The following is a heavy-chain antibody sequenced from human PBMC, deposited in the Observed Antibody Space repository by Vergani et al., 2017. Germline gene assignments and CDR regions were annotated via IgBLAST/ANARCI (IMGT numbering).Heavy chain of an antibody. V-gene: IGHV1-69*17. CDR3: AREGPCGGDGYSGY. CDR1: GGTFSSYS. CDR2: IIPIFGIA. J-gene: IGHJ4*02. D-gene: IGHD2-21*02. Sequence: QVQLVQSGAEVKKPGSSVKVSCKASGGTFSSYSISWVRQAPGQGLEWMGGIIPIFGIANYAKKFQGRVTITADKSTSTAYMEMSSLRSEDTAVYYCAREGPCGGDGYSGYWGQGTLVTVSS.